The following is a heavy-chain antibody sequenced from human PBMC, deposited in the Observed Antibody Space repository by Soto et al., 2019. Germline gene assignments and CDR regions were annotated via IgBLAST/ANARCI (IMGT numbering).Heavy chain of an antibody. CDR3: AKDDSLREIAATLRFDY. V-gene: IGHV3-23*01. CDR1: GFTFSSYA. CDR2: ISGSGGST. D-gene: IGHD2-15*01. J-gene: IGHJ4*02. Sequence: EVQLLESGGGLVQPGGSLRLSCAASGFTFSSYAMSWVRQAPGKGLEWVSAISGSGGSTYYADSVKGRFNISRDNSKNTLYLQMNSLRAEDTAVYYCAKDDSLREIAATLRFDYWGQGTLVTVSS.